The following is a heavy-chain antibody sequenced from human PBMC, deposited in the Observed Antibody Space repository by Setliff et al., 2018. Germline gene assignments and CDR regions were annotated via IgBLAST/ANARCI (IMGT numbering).Heavy chain of an antibody. CDR2: IYYSGST. Sequence: SETLSLTCTVSGGSISSSSYYWGWIRQPPGKGLEWIGSIYYSGSTYYNPSLRSRLSISVDTSKNQFSLRLSSVSAADTAVYYCARQRLLPAAKYFDLWGQGTLVTVSS. CDR3: ARQRLLPAAKYFDL. D-gene: IGHD2-2*01. CDR1: GGSISSSSYY. V-gene: IGHV4-39*01. J-gene: IGHJ4*02.